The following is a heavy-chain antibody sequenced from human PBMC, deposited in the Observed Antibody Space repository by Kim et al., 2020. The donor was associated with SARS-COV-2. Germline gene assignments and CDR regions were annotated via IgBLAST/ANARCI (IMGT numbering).Heavy chain of an antibody. D-gene: IGHD2-15*01. V-gene: IGHV4-61*01. CDR3: AREGGKAAY. CDR1: GGSVSSGSYY. J-gene: IGHJ4*02. CDR2: IYYSGST. Sequence: SETLSLTCTVSGGSVSSGSYYWSWIRQPPGKGLEWIGYIYYSGSTNYNPSLKSRVTISVDTSKNQFSLKLSSVTAADTAVYYCAREGGKAAYWGQGTLVTVSS.